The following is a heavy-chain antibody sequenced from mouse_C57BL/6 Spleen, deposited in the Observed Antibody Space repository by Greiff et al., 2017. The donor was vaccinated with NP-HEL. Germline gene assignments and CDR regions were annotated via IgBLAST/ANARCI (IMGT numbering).Heavy chain of an antibody. D-gene: IGHD1-1*01. Sequence: DVHLVESGGGLVKPGGSLKLSCAASGFTFSDYGMHWVRQAPEKGLEWVAYISSGSSTIYYADTVKGRFTISRDNAKNTLFLQMTSLRSEDTAMYYCARGGVEAYVDYWGQGITLTVSS. J-gene: IGHJ2*01. V-gene: IGHV5-17*01. CDR3: ARGGVEAYVDY. CDR2: ISSGSSTI. CDR1: GFTFSDYG.